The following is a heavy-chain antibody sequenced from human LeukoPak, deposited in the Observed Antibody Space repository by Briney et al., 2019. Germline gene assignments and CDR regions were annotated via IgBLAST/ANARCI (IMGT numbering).Heavy chain of an antibody. CDR1: GFTFKLYW. Sequence: GGSLRLSCAASGFTFKLYWMHWVRQVPGRGPVWVSRINHDGSDTIYADSVRGRFTISRDDAKNTLYLQMNSLRAEDTAVYYCARRGDDLWSGNDWFFDLWGRGTLVTVSS. CDR2: INHDGSDT. CDR3: ARRGDDLWSGNDWFFDL. V-gene: IGHV3-74*01. D-gene: IGHD3-3*01. J-gene: IGHJ2*01.